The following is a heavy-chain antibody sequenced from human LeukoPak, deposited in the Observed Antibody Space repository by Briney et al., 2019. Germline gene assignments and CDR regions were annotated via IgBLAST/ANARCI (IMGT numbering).Heavy chain of an antibody. CDR2: ISWDGGST. Sequence: GGSQRLSCAASGFTFDDYTMHWVRQAPGKGLEWVSLISWDGGSTYYADSVKGRFTISRDNSKNSLYLQMNSLRTEDTALYYCAKDIKTGLIRGAFPGGMDVWGQGTTVTVSS. J-gene: IGHJ6*02. CDR3: AKDIKTGLIRGAFPGGMDV. D-gene: IGHD3-10*01. V-gene: IGHV3-43*01. CDR1: GFTFDDYT.